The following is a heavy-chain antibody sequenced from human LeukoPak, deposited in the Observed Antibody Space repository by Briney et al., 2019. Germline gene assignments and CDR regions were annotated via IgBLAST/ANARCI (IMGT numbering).Heavy chain of an antibody. J-gene: IGHJ2*01. CDR2: FNHSGST. V-gene: IGHV4-34*01. D-gene: IGHD6-13*01. CDR1: GGSFSGYY. Sequence: SETLSLTCAVYGGSFSGYYWSGIPNPQGKGLKWLGEFNHSGSTNYNPSLKSRVTISVDTSKNQFSLKLSSVTAADTAVYYCAREGSSWYWGTATRGWYFDLWGRGTLVTVSS. CDR3: AREGSSWYWGTATRGWYFDL.